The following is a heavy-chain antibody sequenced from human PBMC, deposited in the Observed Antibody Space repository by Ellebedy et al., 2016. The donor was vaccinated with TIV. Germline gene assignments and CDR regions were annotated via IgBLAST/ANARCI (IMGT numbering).Heavy chain of an antibody. D-gene: IGHD1-26*01. J-gene: IGHJ4*02. CDR1: GFTFSSYG. V-gene: IGHV3-30*18. CDR3: AKDNTHLVGATISY. CDR2: ISYDGSNK. Sequence: GESLKISCAASGFTFSSYGMHWVRQAPGQGLEWVAVISYDGSNKYYADSVKGRFTISRDNSKNTLYLQMNSLRAEDTAVYYCAKDNTHLVGATISYWGQGTLVTVSS.